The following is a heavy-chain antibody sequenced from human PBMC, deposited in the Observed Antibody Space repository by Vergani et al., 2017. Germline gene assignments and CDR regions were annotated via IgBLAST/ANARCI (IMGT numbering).Heavy chain of an antibody. CDR1: GFTFSSYG. Sequence: QVQLVESGGGVVQPGRSLRLSCAASGFTFSSYGMHWVRQAPGXGLEWVAVISYDGSNKYYADSVKGRFTISRDNSKNTLYLQMNSLRAEDTAVYYCAKGGMTYYDFWSPSGYYYYMDVWGKGTTVTVSS. V-gene: IGHV3-30*18. J-gene: IGHJ6*03. CDR3: AKGGMTYYDFWSPSGYYYYMDV. D-gene: IGHD3-3*01. CDR2: ISYDGSNK.